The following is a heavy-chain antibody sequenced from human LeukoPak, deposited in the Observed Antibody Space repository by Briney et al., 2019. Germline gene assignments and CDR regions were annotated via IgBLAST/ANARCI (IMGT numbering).Heavy chain of an antibody. CDR3: ARERRSNDAFDI. J-gene: IGHJ3*02. CDR1: GFTVSSNY. CDR2: IYSGGST. Sequence: GGSLRLSCAASGFTVSSNYMSWVRQAPGKGLEWVSVIYSGGSTYYADSVKGRFTISRDNYKNTLYLQMNSLRAEDTAVYYCARERRSNDAFDIWGQGTMVTVSS. V-gene: IGHV3-66*01.